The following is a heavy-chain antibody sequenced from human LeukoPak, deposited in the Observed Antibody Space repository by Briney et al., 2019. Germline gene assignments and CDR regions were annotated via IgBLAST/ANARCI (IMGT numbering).Heavy chain of an antibody. CDR1: GFTFDDYA. D-gene: IGHD3-10*01. CDR3: AKDMALWFGELSAPLFDY. Sequence: GGSLRLSCAASGFTFDDYAMHWVRQAPGKGLEWVSGISWNSGSIGYADSVKGRFTISRDNAKNSLCLQMNSLRAEDTALYYCAKDMALWFGELSAPLFDYWGQGTLVTVSS. CDR2: ISWNSGSI. V-gene: IGHV3-9*01. J-gene: IGHJ4*02.